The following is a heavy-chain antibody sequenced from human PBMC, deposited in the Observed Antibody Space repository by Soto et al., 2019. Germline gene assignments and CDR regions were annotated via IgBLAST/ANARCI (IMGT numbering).Heavy chain of an antibody. CDR1: GGSISSSSYY. J-gene: IGHJ3*02. V-gene: IGHV4-31*03. CDR3: ARGVGGYYDSSGYYYTSAFDI. CDR2: IYYSGST. Sequence: PSETLSLTCTVSGGSISSSSYYWGWIRQPPGKGLEWIGYIYYSGSTYYNPSLKSRVTISVDTSKNQFSLKLSSVTAADTAVYYCARGVGGYYDSSGYYYTSAFDIWGQGTMVTVSS. D-gene: IGHD3-22*01.